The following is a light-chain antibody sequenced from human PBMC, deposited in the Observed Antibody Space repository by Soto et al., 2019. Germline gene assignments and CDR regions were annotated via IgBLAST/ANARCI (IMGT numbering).Light chain of an antibody. CDR2: GAS. CDR1: QNIGNK. CDR3: QQFSSYPLT. V-gene: IGKV3-20*01. J-gene: IGKJ4*01. Sequence: IVMTQSPGTLSFSPGERSTLSCRASQNIGNKVGWYQQKPGQAPRLLIFGASTRATGIPDRFSGGGSGTDFTLTISRLEPEDFAVYYCQQFSSYPLTFGGGTKVDI.